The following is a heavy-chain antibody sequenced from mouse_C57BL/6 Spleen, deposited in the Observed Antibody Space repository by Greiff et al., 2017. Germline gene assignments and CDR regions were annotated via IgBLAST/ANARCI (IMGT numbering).Heavy chain of an antibody. CDR3: TRQDPYYYGSSYDYFDY. Sequence: QVQLQQSGAELVRPGASVTLSCKASGYTFTDYEMHWVKQTPVHGLEWIGALDPETGGTAYNQKFKGKAILTADKSSSTAYMELRSLTSEDSAVYYCTRQDPYYYGSSYDYFDYWGQGTTLTVSS. D-gene: IGHD1-1*01. CDR2: LDPETGGT. CDR1: GYTFTDYE. V-gene: IGHV1-15*01. J-gene: IGHJ2*01.